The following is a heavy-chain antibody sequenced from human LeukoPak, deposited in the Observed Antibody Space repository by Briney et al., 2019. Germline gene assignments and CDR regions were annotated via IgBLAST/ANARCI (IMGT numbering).Heavy chain of an antibody. CDR2: IYYSGST. CDR1: GGSISSYY. Sequence: SETLSLTCTVSGGSISSYYWSWIRQPPGKGLEWIGYIYYSGSTNYNPSLKSRVTISVDTSKNQFSLKLSSVTAADTAAYYCASLYSGYFDLWGRGTLVTVSS. J-gene: IGHJ2*01. CDR3: ASLYSGYFDL. D-gene: IGHD4-11*01. V-gene: IGHV4-59*01.